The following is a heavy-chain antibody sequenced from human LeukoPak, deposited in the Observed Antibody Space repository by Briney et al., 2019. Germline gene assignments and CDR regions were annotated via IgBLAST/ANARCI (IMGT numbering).Heavy chain of an antibody. CDR3: ARDGGYSSSFLGQKRYWYFDL. D-gene: IGHD6-13*01. CDR2: IYTSGST. CDR1: GGSISSYY. J-gene: IGHJ2*01. V-gene: IGHV4-4*07. Sequence: PSETLSLTCTVSGGSISSYYWRWIRQPAGKGLEWIGRIYTSGSTNYNPSLKSRVTMSVDTSKNQFSLKLSSVTAADTAVYYCARDGGYSSSFLGQKRYWYFDLWGRGTLVTVSS.